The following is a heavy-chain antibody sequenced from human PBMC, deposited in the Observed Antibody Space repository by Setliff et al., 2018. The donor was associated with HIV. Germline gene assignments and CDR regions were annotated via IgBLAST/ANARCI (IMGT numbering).Heavy chain of an antibody. D-gene: IGHD3-22*01. J-gene: IGHJ5*02. CDR1: GFTFSSYA. CDR2: ISSSDVTT. CDR3: ARDHRPYFYDKAWFDP. Sequence: GGSLRLSCVGSGFTFSSYAMSWVRQAPGKGLEWVSSISSSDVTTYYVDSVKGRFAISRDNAKNSLYLQMNSLRAEDTAVYYCARDHRPYFYDKAWFDPWGQGTLVTVSS. V-gene: IGHV3-23*01.